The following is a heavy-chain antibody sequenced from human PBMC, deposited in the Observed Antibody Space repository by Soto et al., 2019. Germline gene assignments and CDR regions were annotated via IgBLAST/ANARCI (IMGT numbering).Heavy chain of an antibody. CDR3: ARDTPSAMY. D-gene: IGHD5-18*01. Sequence: GGSLRLSCAASGFTFSSYAMHWVRQAPGKGLEWVAVISYDGSNKYYADSVKGRFTISRDNSKNTLYLQMNSLRAEDTAVYYCARDTPSAMYWGQGTLVTVSS. V-gene: IGHV3-30-3*01. CDR1: GFTFSSYA. J-gene: IGHJ4*02. CDR2: ISYDGSNK.